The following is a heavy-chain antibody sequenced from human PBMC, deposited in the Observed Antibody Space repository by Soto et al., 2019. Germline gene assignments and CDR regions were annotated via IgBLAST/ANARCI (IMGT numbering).Heavy chain of an antibody. CDR2: IYYSGST. D-gene: IGHD3-3*01. CDR1: GGSISSYY. V-gene: IGHV4-59*01. CDR3: ARVEWSGNNRFDH. Sequence: SETLSLTCTVSGGSISSYYWSWIRQPPGKGPEWIGYIYYSGSTNYNPSLKSRVTISVDTSKNQFSLKLSSVTAADTAVYYCARVEWSGNNRFDHWGQGTLVTVS. J-gene: IGHJ5*02.